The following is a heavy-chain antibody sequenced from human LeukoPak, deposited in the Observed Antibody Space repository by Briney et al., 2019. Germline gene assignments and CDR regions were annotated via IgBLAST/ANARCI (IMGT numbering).Heavy chain of an antibody. CDR2: IYTSGST. CDR1: GGSISSYY. V-gene: IGHV4-4*07. Sequence: KPSETLSLTCTVSGGSISSYYWSWIRQPAGKGLEWIGRIYTSGSTNYNPSLKSRVTMSVDTSKNQFSLKLSSVTAADTAVYYCARQYYDFWSGSVDYAFDIWGQGTMVTVSS. D-gene: IGHD3-3*01. CDR3: ARQYYDFWSGSVDYAFDI. J-gene: IGHJ3*02.